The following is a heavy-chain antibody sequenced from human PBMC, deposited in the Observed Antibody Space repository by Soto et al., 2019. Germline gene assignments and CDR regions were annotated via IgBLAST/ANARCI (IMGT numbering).Heavy chain of an antibody. CDR2: ISYDGSKR. CDR3: AREFEQLVSNYFFGMDV. J-gene: IGHJ6*02. D-gene: IGHD6-6*01. CDR1: GFTFSSYA. Sequence: QVQVVESGGGVVQPGRSLRLSCTASGFTFSSYAMHWVRQAPGKGLEWVAVISYDGSKRYYADSVKGRFTISRDNSKNTQYLKMDSLRAEDTAVYYCAREFEQLVSNYFFGMDVWGQGTTVTVSS. V-gene: IGHV3-30-3*01.